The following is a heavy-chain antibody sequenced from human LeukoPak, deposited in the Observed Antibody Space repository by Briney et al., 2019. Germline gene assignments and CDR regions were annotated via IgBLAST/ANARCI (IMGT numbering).Heavy chain of an antibody. CDR2: ISGSGGST. CDR3: ARTDFWSGYNLDY. D-gene: IGHD3-3*01. V-gene: IGHV3-23*01. Sequence: GGSLRLSCAASGFTFSSYGMSWVRQAPGKGLEWVSAISGSGGSTYYADSVKGRFTISRDNSKNTLYLQMNSLRAEDTAVYYCARTDFWSGYNLDYWGQGTLVTVSS. CDR1: GFTFSSYG. J-gene: IGHJ4*02.